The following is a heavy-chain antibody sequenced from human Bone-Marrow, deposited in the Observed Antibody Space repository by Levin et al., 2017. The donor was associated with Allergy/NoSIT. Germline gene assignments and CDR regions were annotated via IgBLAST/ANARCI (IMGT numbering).Heavy chain of an antibody. CDR1: GVSFSGFY. J-gene: IGHJ4*02. Sequence: PSETLSLTCDVNGVSFSGFYWSWIRQSPGKGLEWIGEVNQRGDSNYRLSLKSRVTISIDTSKKQVSLRLTSVTAADTAIYYCAKARGVYYGSGAYDLWGQGTLVTVSS. D-gene: IGHD3-10*01. V-gene: IGHV4-34*01. CDR3: AKARGVYYGSGAYDL. CDR2: VNQRGDS.